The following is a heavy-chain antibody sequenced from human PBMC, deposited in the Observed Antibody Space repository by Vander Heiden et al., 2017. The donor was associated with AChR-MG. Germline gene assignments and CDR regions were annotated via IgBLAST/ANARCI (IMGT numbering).Heavy chain of an antibody. J-gene: IGHJ1*01. CDR1: GFTFTLYA. Sequence: EVPLLESGGGLVQPGGSLRLSCAASGFTFTLYAMSWVRQAPGKGLEWVSVISGSDSSTYYADSVKGRFIISRDNSENTLYLQMNSLRAEDTAVYYCASPSGISSGWYWVYFQHWGQGTLVTVSS. V-gene: IGHV3-23*01. CDR2: ISGSDSST. D-gene: IGHD6-19*01. CDR3: ASPSGISSGWYWVYFQH.